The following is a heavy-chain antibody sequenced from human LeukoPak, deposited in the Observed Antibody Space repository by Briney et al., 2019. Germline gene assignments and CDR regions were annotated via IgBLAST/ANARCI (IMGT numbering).Heavy chain of an antibody. V-gene: IGHV4-39*01. D-gene: IGHD3-10*01. CDR2: IYFSGGT. Sequence: KTSETLSLTCTVSGDSISSSNCYWGWIRQPPGKGLEWIGSIYFSGGTYYNASLKSRVTISVDTSKSQFSLKLSSVTAADTAVYYCARQTGSGLFSLPGGQGTLVTVSS. J-gene: IGHJ4*02. CDR1: GDSISSSNCY. CDR3: ARQTGSGLFSLP.